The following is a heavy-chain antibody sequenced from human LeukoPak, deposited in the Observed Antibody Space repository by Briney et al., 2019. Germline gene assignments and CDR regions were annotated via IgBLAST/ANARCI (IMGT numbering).Heavy chain of an antibody. V-gene: IGHV1-18*01. CDR1: GYTFTSYG. D-gene: IGHD4-17*01. CDR2: ISAYNGNT. Sequence: GASVNVSCKASGYTFTSYGISWVRQAPGQGLEWMGWISAYNGNTNYAQKLQGRVTMTTDTSTSTAYMELRSLRSDDTAVYYCARDAGAATVTTACFDYWGQGTLVTVSS. CDR3: ARDAGAATVTTACFDY. J-gene: IGHJ4*02.